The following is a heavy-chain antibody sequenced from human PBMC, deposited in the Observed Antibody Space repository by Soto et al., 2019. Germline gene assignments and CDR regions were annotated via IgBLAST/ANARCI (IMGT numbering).Heavy chain of an antibody. J-gene: IGHJ4*02. CDR2: IQQDGSEK. CDR1: GFTFTSYS. Sequence: GGSLRLSCAVSGFTFTSYSMSWVRQAPGEXLEWVANIQQDGSEKYYVDSVKGRFTISRDNAKNSLYLQMNSLRAEDTAVYYCARDLPGYCTTTDCYSYFDYWGQGTLVTVSS. D-gene: IGHD2-2*02. CDR3: ARDLPGYCTTTDCYSYFDY. V-gene: IGHV3-7*03.